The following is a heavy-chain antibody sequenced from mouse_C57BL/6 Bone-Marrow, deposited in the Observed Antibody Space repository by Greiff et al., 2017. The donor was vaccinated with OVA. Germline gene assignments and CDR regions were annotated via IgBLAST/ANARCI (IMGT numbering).Heavy chain of an antibody. J-gene: IGHJ4*01. V-gene: IGHV1-82*01. CDR2: IYPGDGDT. CDR1: GYAFSSSW. Sequence: QVQLKQSGPELVKPGASVKISCKASGYAFSSSWMNWVKQRPGKGLEWIGRIYPGDGDTNYNGKFKGKATLTADKSSSTAYMQLSSLTSEDSAVYFCARRGYYYGMDYWGQGTSVTVSS. CDR3: ARRGYYYGMDY.